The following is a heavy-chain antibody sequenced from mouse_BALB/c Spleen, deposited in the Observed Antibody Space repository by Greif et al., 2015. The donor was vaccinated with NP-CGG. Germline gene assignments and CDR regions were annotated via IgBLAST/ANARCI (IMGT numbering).Heavy chain of an antibody. CDR1: GFAFSSYD. CDR3: ARAYYRFYFDY. CDR2: ISSGGGST. Sequence: EVKLVESGGGLVKPGGSLKLSCAASGFAFSSYDMSWVRQTPEKRLEWVAYISSGGGSTYYPDTVKGRFTISRDNAKNTLYLQMSSLKSEDTAMYYCARAYYRFYFDYWGQGTTLTVSS. D-gene: IGHD2-14*01. J-gene: IGHJ2*01. V-gene: IGHV5-12-1*01.